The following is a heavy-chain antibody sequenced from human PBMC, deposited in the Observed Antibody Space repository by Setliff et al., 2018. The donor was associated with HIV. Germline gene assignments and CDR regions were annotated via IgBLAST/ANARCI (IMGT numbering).Heavy chain of an antibody. CDR2: TRNKANGYII. V-gene: IGHV3-72*01. J-gene: IGHJ4*02. CDR3: VRAAAGLDI. CDR1: GFTLSDYY. Sequence: PWGTLRLSCAVSGFTLSDYYMDWVRQAPGKGLEWVGRTRNKANGYIIEYGASLQGRFTISRDNSKDSLSLQMNNMKADDTAVYYCVRAAAGLDIWSQGIRVTVTS.